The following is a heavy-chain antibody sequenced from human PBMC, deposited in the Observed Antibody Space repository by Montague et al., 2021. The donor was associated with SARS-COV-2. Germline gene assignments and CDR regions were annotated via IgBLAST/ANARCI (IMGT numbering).Heavy chain of an antibody. D-gene: IGHD2-21*02. CDR2: TYYRSKWYN. CDR1: GDSVSSNIAT. J-gene: IGHJ2*01. Sequence: CAISGDSVSSNIATWNWIRQSPSRGLEWLGRTYYRSKWYNEYAVSVKSRVIINPDTSNNRISLQLNSVTPEDTAVYYCARAYCGGDCYFYWYFDLWGRGTLVTVSS. CDR3: ARAYCGGDCYFYWYFDL. V-gene: IGHV6-1*01.